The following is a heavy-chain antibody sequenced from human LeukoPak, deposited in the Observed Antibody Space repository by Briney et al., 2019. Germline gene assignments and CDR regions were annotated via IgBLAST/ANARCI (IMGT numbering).Heavy chain of an antibody. CDR1: GFTFSSYG. CDR2: ISYDGSNK. Sequence: PGRSLRLSCAASGFTFSSYGMHWVRQAPGKGLEWVAVISYDGSNKYYADSVKGRFTISRDNSKNTLYLQMNSLRAEDTAVYYCAKEEGPWSMVTTQLSGMDVWGQGTTVTVSS. J-gene: IGHJ6*02. CDR3: AKEEGPWSMVTTQLSGMDV. V-gene: IGHV3-30*18. D-gene: IGHD4-17*01.